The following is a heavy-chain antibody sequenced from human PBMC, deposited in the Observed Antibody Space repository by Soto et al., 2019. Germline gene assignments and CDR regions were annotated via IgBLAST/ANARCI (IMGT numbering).Heavy chain of an antibody. CDR1: GGTFSSYT. CDR3: EREWGIETLY. V-gene: IGHV1-69*08. J-gene: IGHJ4*02. Sequence: QVQLVQSGAEVKKPGSSVKVSCKASGGTFSSYTISWVRQAPGQGLEWMGRIIPILGIANYAQKFQGRVTITADKSTSRAYRELSSLKSEETAVYYCEREWGIETLYWGQGNQVTVSS. CDR2: IIPILGIA. D-gene: IGHD3-16*01.